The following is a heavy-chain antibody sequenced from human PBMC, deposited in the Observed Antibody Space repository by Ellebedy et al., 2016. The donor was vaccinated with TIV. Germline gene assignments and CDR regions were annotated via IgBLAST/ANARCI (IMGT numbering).Heavy chain of an antibody. J-gene: IGHJ2*01. CDR2: INPNSGGT. Sequence: ASVKVSCKASGYTFTGYYMHWVRQAPGQGLEWMGWINPNSGGTNYAQKLQGRVTMTTDTSTSTAYMELRSLRSDDTAVYYCARYSPSIYWYFDLWGRGTLVTVSS. D-gene: IGHD5-18*01. CDR3: ARYSPSIYWYFDL. CDR1: GYTFTGYY. V-gene: IGHV1-2*02.